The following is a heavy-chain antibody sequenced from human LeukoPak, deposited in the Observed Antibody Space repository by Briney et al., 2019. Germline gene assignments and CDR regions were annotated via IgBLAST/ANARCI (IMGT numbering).Heavy chain of an antibody. CDR2: ISYDGGDK. V-gene: IGHV3-30*18. CDR1: GFSFNNYA. Sequence: GGSLRLSCAASGFSFNNYAMYWVRQAPGKGLEWVALISYDGGDKYYAESMKGRITISRDNAENTLYLQMNNLRPDDTAFYFCVKEGVEYSYSYGDYWGQGTLVAVSS. D-gene: IGHD3-16*01. J-gene: IGHJ4*02. CDR3: VKEGVEYSYSYGDY.